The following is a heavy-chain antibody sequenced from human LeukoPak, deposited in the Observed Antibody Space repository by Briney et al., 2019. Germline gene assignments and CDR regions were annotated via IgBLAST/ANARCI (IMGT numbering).Heavy chain of an antibody. V-gene: IGHV3-23*01. Sequence: GGSLRLSCAASGFTFSSYAMSWVRQAPEKGLEWVSAISGSGGSTYYADSVKGRFTISRDNSKNTLYLQMNSLRAEDTAVYYCAKPPSGYSGYDTRDYYFDYWGQGTLVTVSS. CDR2: ISGSGGST. CDR1: GFTFSSYA. J-gene: IGHJ4*02. CDR3: AKPPSGYSGYDTRDYYFDY. D-gene: IGHD5-12*01.